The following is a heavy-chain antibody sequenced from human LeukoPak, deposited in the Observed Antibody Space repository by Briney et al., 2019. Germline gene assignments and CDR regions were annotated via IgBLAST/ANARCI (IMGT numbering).Heavy chain of an antibody. CDR2: IYYSGST. CDR1: GGSISSGGYY. Sequence: PSETLSLTCTVSGGSISSGGYYWSWIRQHPGKGLEWIGYIYYSGSTYYNPSLKSRVTISVDTSKNQFSLKLSSVTAADTAVYYCARVPYSSGWYDGWFDPWGQGTLVTVS. D-gene: IGHD6-19*01. CDR3: ARVPYSSGWYDGWFDP. V-gene: IGHV4-31*03. J-gene: IGHJ5*02.